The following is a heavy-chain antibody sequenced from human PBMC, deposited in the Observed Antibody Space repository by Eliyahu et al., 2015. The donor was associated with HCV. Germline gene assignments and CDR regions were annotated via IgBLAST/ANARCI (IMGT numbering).Heavy chain of an antibody. CDR2: ISSSSSTI. V-gene: IGHV3-48*01. D-gene: IGHD6-19*01. Sequence: EVQLVESGGGLVQPGGSLRLSCAASGFTFSXYNMNWVRQAPGKGLEWVSYISSSSSTIYYADSVKGRFTISRDNAKNSLYLQMNSLRAEDTAVYYCARDKFSSGWSYWYFDLWGRGTLVTVSS. J-gene: IGHJ2*01. CDR1: GFTFSXYN. CDR3: ARDKFSSGWSYWYFDL.